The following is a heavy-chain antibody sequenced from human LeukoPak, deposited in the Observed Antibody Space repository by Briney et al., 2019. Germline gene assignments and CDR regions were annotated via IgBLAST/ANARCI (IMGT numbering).Heavy chain of an antibody. CDR1: GFTFSNDY. Sequence: PGGSLRLSCTASGFTFSNDYMSWFRLSPGKGLEWLSYITSSGSITDYADSVKGRFTISRDNAKNTMFLQMNSLRPEDTAVYYCARDQFYGDTEWGQGTLVTVSS. CDR2: ITSSGSIT. V-gene: IGHV3-11*01. CDR3: ARDQFYGDTE. D-gene: IGHD4-17*01. J-gene: IGHJ4*02.